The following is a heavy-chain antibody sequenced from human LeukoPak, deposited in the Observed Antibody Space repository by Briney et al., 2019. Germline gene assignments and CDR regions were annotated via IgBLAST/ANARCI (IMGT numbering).Heavy chain of an antibody. Sequence: GESLKISCKGSGYSFTSYWIGWVRQMPGKGLEWMGIIYPGDSDTRYSPSFQGQVTISADKSISTAYLQWSSLKASDTAMYYCARDSSYYDSSGYFYYYYGMDVWGQGTTVTVSS. V-gene: IGHV5-51*01. CDR2: IYPGDSDT. D-gene: IGHD3-22*01. CDR3: ARDSSYYDSSGYFYYYYGMDV. CDR1: GYSFTSYW. J-gene: IGHJ6*02.